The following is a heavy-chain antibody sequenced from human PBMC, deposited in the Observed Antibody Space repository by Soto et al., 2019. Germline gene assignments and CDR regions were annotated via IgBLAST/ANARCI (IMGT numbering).Heavy chain of an antibody. CDR3: ARHNGPLYVGYYYDMDV. J-gene: IGHJ6*02. V-gene: IGHV4-39*01. CDR1: GGSISSSSYY. D-gene: IGHD3-16*01. Sequence: QLQLQESGPGLVKPSETLSLTCTVSGGSISSSSYYWGWIRQPPGKRLEWIGSIYYSGYTYYNPSLKSRGTRSVDTSKNQFPLKLSSVTAADTAVYYCARHNGPLYVGYYYDMDVWGQGTTVTVSS. CDR2: IYYSGYT.